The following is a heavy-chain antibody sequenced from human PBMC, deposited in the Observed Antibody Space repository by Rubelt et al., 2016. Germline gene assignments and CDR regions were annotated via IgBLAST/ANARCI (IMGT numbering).Heavy chain of an antibody. V-gene: IGHV3-53*01. CDR3: AKVGRQQLAPDFFRDAEYFQH. J-gene: IGHJ1*01. D-gene: IGHD6-13*01. CDR2: IYSGGST. Sequence: GKGLGWVSVIYSGGSTYYADSVKGRFTISRDNSKNTLYLQMNSLRAEDTAVYYCAKVGRQQLAPDFFRDAEYFQHWGQGTLVTVSS.